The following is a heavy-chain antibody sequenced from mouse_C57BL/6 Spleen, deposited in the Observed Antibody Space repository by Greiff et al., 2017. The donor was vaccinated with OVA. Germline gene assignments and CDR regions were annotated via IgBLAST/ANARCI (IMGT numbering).Heavy chain of an antibody. D-gene: IGHD4-1*01. Sequence: VQRVESGPELVKPGASVKISCKASGYAFSSSWMNWVKQRPGKGLEWIGRIYPGDGDTNYNGKFKGKATLTADKSSSTAYMQLSSLTSEDSAVYFCARGGNWEDYWGQGTTLTVSS. V-gene: IGHV1-82*01. CDR2: IYPGDGDT. J-gene: IGHJ2*01. CDR1: GYAFSSSW. CDR3: ARGGNWEDY.